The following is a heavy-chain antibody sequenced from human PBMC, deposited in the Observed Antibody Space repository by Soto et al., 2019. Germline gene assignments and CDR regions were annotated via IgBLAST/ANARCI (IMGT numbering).Heavy chain of an antibody. CDR2: IIPLFGTA. CDR3: AIDPSVAARPNWVSP. D-gene: IGHD6-6*01. J-gene: IGHJ5*02. CDR1: EGTFSSDA. V-gene: IGHV1-69*01. Sequence: QVKLVQSGAEVKKPGSSVTVSGKASEGTFSSDAISWVRQAPGPGLEWMGGIIPLFGTANYAQKFQCRVTITVDESTSTAYMELSSLRSEETAVYYCAIDPSVAARPNWVSPCGQRTVVTVSS.